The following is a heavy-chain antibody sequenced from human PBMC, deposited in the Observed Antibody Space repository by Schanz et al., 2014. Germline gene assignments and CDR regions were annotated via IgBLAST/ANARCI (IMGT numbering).Heavy chain of an antibody. CDR1: GFTFTTHS. J-gene: IGHJ4*02. Sequence: EVQLLESGGGLVQPGGSLRLSCAASGFTFTTHSMTWVRQAPGQGLEWVSGISGSGGSTYYADSVKGRFTISRDNSKTTLSLQMNSLRAEDTAVYYCAKDPSHGDYDYYFDYWGQGTLVTVSS. CDR2: ISGSGGST. D-gene: IGHD3-22*01. V-gene: IGHV3-23*01. CDR3: AKDPSHGDYDYYFDY.